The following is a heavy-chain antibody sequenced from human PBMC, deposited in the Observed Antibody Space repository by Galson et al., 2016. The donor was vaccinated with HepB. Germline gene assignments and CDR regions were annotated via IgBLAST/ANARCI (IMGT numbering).Heavy chain of an antibody. V-gene: IGHV3-48*02. CDR1: GFTFTYYA. CDR3: ARDLVRSAFDM. CDR2: IRSTTSTI. Sequence: SLRLSCAASGFTFTYYAMHWVRQAPGKGLEWVSYIRSTTSTIYYANSVKGRFTISSDDADNSLYLQMNSLRDEDTAVYYCARDLVRSAFDMWGQGTMVTVSS. D-gene: IGHD2-8*02. J-gene: IGHJ3*02.